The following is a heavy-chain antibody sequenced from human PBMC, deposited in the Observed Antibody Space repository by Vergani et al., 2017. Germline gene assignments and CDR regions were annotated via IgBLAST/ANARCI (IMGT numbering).Heavy chain of an antibody. Sequence: QVQLVQSGAEVKKPGASVKVSCKASGYTFTSYYMHWVRQAPGQGLEWMGIINPSGGSTSYAQKFQGRVTMTRDTSTSTVYMELSSLRSEDTAVYYCARDSCRGGDCFDAFDIWGQGTMVTVSS. CDR2: INPSGGST. CDR1: GYTFTSYY. V-gene: IGHV1-46*03. J-gene: IGHJ3*02. CDR3: ARDSCRGGDCFDAFDI. D-gene: IGHD2-21*02.